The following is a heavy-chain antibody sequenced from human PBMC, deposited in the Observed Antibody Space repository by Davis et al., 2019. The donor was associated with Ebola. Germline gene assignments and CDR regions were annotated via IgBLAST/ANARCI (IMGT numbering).Heavy chain of an antibody. Sequence: LETLSLTCAVYGGSFSGYYWSWIRQPPGKGLEWIGEINHSGSTNYNPSLKSRVTISVGTSKNQFSLKLSSVTAADTAVYYCARRSDYYGMDVWGQGTTVTVSS. CDR3: ARRSDYYGMDV. J-gene: IGHJ6*02. V-gene: IGHV4-34*01. CDR1: GGSFSGYY. CDR2: INHSGST.